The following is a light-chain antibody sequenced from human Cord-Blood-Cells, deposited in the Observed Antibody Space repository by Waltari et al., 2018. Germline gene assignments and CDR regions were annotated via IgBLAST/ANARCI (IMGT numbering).Light chain of an antibody. CDR1: NIGSKS. J-gene: IGLJ3*02. Sequence: SYVVTQPPSVSVAPGKTARITCGENNIGSKSVHWYQQKPGQAPVLVIYYDSDRPSGIPERFSGSNSGNTATLTISRVEAGDEADYYCQVWDSSSDHWVFGGGTKLTVL. CDR3: QVWDSSSDHWV. V-gene: IGLV3-21*04. CDR2: YDS.